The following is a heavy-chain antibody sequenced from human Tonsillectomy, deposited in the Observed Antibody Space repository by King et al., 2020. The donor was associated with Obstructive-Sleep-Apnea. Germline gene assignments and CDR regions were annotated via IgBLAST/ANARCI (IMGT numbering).Heavy chain of an antibody. Sequence: QLQESGPGLVKPSETLSLTCTVSGGSINNYYWTWIRQPPGKGLEWIGYVYYSGSTNYNPSLKSRVTMSVDTSKNQFSLKLSSVTAADTAVYYCARDLTYYYGSGFDPWGQGTLVTVSS. D-gene: IGHD3-10*01. CDR3: ARDLTYYYGSGFDP. J-gene: IGHJ5*02. CDR1: GGSINNYY. V-gene: IGHV4-59*01. CDR2: VYYSGST.